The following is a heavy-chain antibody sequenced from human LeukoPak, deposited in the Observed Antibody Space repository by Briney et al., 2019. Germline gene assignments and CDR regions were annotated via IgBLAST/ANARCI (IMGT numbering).Heavy chain of an antibody. J-gene: IGHJ4*02. D-gene: IGHD6-19*01. CDR2: INHSGST. CDR3: ARRLRYSSCDY. CDR1: GGSFSGYY. Sequence: PSETLSLTSAVYGGSFSGYYWSWIRQPPGKGLEWIGEINHSGSTNYNPSLKSRVTISVDTSKNQFSLKLSSVTAADTAVYYCARRLRYSSCDYWGQGTLVTVSS. V-gene: IGHV4-34*01.